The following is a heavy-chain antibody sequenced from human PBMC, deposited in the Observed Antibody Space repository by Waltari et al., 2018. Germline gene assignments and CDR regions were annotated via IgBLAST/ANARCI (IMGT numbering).Heavy chain of an antibody. D-gene: IGHD5-18*01. CDR2: ISYDGSKR. CDR1: GFTGSGSG. CDR3: ARGDVDTTMTQPFDY. Sequence: VQLVESGAGVGQLEGSLRRPCAVPGFTGSGSGSHWVRQAPGKGLEVVTLISYDGSKRSYADSVKDRFTISRDNSKNTLYLQMNSLRTEDTAVYYCARGDVDTTMTQPFDYWGQGTLVSVSS. V-gene: IGHV3-30*06. J-gene: IGHJ4*02.